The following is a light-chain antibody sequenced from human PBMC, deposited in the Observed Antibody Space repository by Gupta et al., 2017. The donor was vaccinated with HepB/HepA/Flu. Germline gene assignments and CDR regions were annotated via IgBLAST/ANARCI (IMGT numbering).Light chain of an antibody. V-gene: IGKV3-11*01. CDR3: QQRSNWLT. CDR2: DAS. Sequence: EIVLTQSPATLSLSPGERATLSCRASQSVSSYLAWYQQKPGQAPRLLIYDASNRATGIPARFSGSGYGTDFTLTSSSLETEDFAVYYGQQRSNWLTFGGGTKVEIK. J-gene: IGKJ4*01. CDR1: QSVSSY.